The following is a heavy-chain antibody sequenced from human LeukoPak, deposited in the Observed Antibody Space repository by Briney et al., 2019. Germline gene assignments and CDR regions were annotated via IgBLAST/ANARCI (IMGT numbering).Heavy chain of an antibody. D-gene: IGHD4-17*01. CDR2: ISRSGGST. CDR1: GFTFSSYA. J-gene: IGHJ5*02. Sequence: PGGSLRLSCAASGFTFSSYAMSWVRQAPGKGLAWVSAISRSGGSTYYADSVKGRLTISRDNSKNTLYLQMNSLRAEDTAIYYCAKEAYGDYDEYNWFDPWGQGTLVTVSS. CDR3: AKEAYGDYDEYNWFDP. V-gene: IGHV3-23*01.